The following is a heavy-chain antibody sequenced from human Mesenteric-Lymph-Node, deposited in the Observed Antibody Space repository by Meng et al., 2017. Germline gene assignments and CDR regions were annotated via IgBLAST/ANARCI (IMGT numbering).Heavy chain of an antibody. CDR1: GGSISSYY. CDR3: ARRHYYDILTGYAFCI. Sequence: SEILCLTGTVPGGSISSYYWSWIRQPPGKGLEWIGYIYYRGSTNYNPSLKSRVTISVDTSKNQFSLKLSSVTAADTAVYYCARRHYYDILTGYAFCIWGQGTMVTVSS. D-gene: IGHD3-9*01. V-gene: IGHV4-59*01. CDR2: IYYRGST. J-gene: IGHJ3*02.